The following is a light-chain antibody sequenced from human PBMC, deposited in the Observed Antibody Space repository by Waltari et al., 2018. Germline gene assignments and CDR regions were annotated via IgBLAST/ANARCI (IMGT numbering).Light chain of an antibody. CDR3: QQSYSTPRT. V-gene: IGKV1-39*01. Sequence: DIQMTQPPSSLSASVGDRVTITCRASQSISNYVNWYLQKPGKAPKLLIYAASSLQSGVPLRFSGSGSGTDFTLTISSLQPEDFATYFCQQSYSTPRTFGGGTKVEIK. CDR1: QSISNY. CDR2: AAS. J-gene: IGKJ4*01.